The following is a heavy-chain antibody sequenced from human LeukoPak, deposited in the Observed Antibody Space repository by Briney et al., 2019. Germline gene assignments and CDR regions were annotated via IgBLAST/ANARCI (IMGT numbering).Heavy chain of an antibody. J-gene: IGHJ4*02. CDR1: GFTFSSYS. CDR3: VKAVGSISWSFDY. D-gene: IGHD6-13*01. V-gene: IGHV3-48*01. Sequence: GGSLRLSCAASGFTFSSYSMNWVRQAPGKGLEWVSYIDSSSSTMFYADSVKGRFAISRDNAKNSLYLQMNSLRGDDAAVYYCVKAVGSISWSFDYWGQGTLVTVSS. CDR2: IDSSSSTM.